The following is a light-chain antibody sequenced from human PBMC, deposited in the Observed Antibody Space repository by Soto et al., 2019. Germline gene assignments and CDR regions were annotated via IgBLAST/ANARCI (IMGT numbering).Light chain of an antibody. J-gene: IGKJ2*01. CDR3: QQYGSSPQT. CDR2: GTS. V-gene: IGKV3-20*01. Sequence: EILLTQSPGTPSLSPGERATLSCRASQSVDRRFFCWYQQKPGQAPRLLIYGTSSRATGIPDRFSGSGSGTDFTLTISRLEPEDFVMYYCQQYGSSPQTFGQGTKLELQ. CDR1: QSVDRRF.